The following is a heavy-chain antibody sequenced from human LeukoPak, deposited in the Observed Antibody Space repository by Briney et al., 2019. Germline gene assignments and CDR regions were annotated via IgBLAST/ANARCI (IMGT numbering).Heavy chain of an antibody. J-gene: IGHJ6*03. CDR1: GGSFSPYY. Sequence: SETLSLTCAVYGGSFSPYYWSWIRQPPGKGLEWIGTIYYSASTYYTPSLKSRVTISVDTSKNQFSLKLSSVTAADTAVYYCARHGYYYYYMDVWGKGTTVTVSS. CDR2: IYYSAST. CDR3: ARHGYYYYYMDV. V-gene: IGHV4-34*01.